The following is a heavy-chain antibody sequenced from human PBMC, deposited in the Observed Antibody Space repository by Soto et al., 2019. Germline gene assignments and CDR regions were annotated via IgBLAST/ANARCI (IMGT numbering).Heavy chain of an antibody. CDR3: ARKEYNWNPRYYYGMDV. J-gene: IGHJ6*02. V-gene: IGHV1-69*13. CDR2: IIPIFGTA. D-gene: IGHD1-20*01. Sequence: ASVKVSCKASGGTFSSYAISWVRQAPGQGLEWMGGIIPIFGTANYAQKFQGRVTITADESTSTAYMELSSPRSEDTAVYYCARKEYNWNPRYYYGMDVWGQGTTVTVSS. CDR1: GGTFSSYA.